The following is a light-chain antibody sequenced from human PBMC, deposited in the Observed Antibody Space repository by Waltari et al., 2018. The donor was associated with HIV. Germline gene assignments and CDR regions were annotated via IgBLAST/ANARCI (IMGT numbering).Light chain of an antibody. CDR1: QSVSRN. V-gene: IGKV3-15*01. J-gene: IGKJ3*01. CDR2: AAS. CDR3: QQYGSSPFT. Sequence: EVVMTQSPATLSVSPGERAALACRASQSVSRNLAWYQQKPGQPPRLLIYAASTRASGVPVRISGTGSGTDFTLTISRLEPEDFAVYYCQQYGSSPFTFGPGTKVDIK.